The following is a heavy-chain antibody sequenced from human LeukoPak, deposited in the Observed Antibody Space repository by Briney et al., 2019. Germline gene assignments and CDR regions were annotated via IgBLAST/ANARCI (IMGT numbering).Heavy chain of an antibody. CDR1: GFTFSSYE. Sequence: GGSLRLSCAASGFTFSSYEMNWVRQAPGKGLEWVSYISSSGSTIYYADSVKGRFTISRDNAKNSLYLQMNSLRAEDTAVYYCARDSYDFWSGSGFPPHYYMDVWGKGTTVTVSS. D-gene: IGHD3-3*01. CDR3: ARDSYDFWSGSGFPPHYYMDV. J-gene: IGHJ6*03. CDR2: ISSSGSTI. V-gene: IGHV3-48*03.